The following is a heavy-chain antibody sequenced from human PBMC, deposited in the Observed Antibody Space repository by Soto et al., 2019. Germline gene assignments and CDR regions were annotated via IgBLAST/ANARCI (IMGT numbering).Heavy chain of an antibody. Sequence: QVQLQESGPGLVKPSETLSLTCTVSGGSIDGRNCAWIRQPPGKGLEWLGYVYYDGGSSYNPSVKSRLTLSMDTSKSQFSRQLRSVTAADTAVYYCVRQGIGNLHGLVDVWGRGTTVTVSS. J-gene: IGHJ6*02. CDR1: GGSIDGRN. D-gene: IGHD3-10*01. V-gene: IGHV4-59*08. CDR2: VYYDGGS. CDR3: VRQGIGNLHGLVDV.